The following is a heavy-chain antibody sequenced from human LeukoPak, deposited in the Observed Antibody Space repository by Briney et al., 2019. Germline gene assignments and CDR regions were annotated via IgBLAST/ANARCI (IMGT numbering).Heavy chain of an antibody. CDR2: ISYDGSNK. CDR1: GFTFSSYG. V-gene: IGHV3-30*03. J-gene: IGHJ6*02. Sequence: GGSLRLSCAASGFTFSSYGMHWVRQAPGKGLEWVAVISYDGSNKYYADSVKGRFTISRDNSKNTLYLQMNSLRAEDTAVYYCARVLYCSGGSCGRNGMDVWGQGTTVTVSS. D-gene: IGHD2-15*01. CDR3: ARVLYCSGGSCGRNGMDV.